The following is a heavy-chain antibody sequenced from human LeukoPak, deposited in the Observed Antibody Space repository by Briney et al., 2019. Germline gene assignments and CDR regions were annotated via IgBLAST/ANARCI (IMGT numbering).Heavy chain of an antibody. D-gene: IGHD1-26*01. Sequence: PSETLSPTCSVSGASLSSGTYYWNWLRQPPGKGLEWIAYQYYSGSPIYNPSLRSRVTISVDTSRDQFSLKVTSVTAADTAIYYCARSSGGMYNYYYMDVWGKGTTVTVSS. V-gene: IGHV4-61*01. CDR2: QYYSGSP. CDR3: ARSSGGMYNYYYMDV. CDR1: GASLSSGTYY. J-gene: IGHJ6*03.